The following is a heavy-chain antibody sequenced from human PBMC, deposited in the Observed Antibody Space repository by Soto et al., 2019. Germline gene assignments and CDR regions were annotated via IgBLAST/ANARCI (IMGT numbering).Heavy chain of an antibody. CDR3: ARGVGYLFDY. CDR2: ISYDGSNK. J-gene: IGHJ4*02. V-gene: IGHV3-30-3*01. CDR1: GFTFSSYT. Sequence: GGSLRLSCAASGFTFSSYTMHWVRQAPGKGLEWVAVISYDGSNKYYADSVKGRFTISRDNSKSTLYLQMNSLRAEDTAVYYCARGVGYLFDYWGQGTLVTVSS. D-gene: IGHD5-18*01.